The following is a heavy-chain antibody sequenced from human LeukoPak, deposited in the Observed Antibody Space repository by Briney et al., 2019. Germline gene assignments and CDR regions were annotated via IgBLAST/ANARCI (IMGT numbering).Heavy chain of an antibody. V-gene: IGHV3-21*01. CDR2: ISSSSSYI. CDR1: GFTFSSYS. J-gene: IGHJ6*03. CDR3: ARVVVAMILDYYYYMDV. Sequence: GGSLRLSCAASGFTFSSYSMNWVRQAPGKGLEWVSSISSSSSYIYYADSVKGRFTISRDNAKNSLYLQMNSLRAEDTAVYYCARVVVAMILDYYYYMDVWGKGTTVAVSS. D-gene: IGHD5-12*01.